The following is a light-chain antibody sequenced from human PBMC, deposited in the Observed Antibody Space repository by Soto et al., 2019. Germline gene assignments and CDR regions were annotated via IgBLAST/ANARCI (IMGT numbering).Light chain of an antibody. CDR1: SSNIGSNY. J-gene: IGLJ1*01. CDR3: AAWDDSLNGSFV. Sequence: QSVLTQPPSASGTPGQRVTISCSGSSSNIGSNYVYWYQQLPGTAPKLLIYRDNQRPSGVPDRFSGSKSGTSASLAISGLRSEDEADYYCAAWDDSLNGSFVFGTGTKVT. V-gene: IGLV1-47*01. CDR2: RDN.